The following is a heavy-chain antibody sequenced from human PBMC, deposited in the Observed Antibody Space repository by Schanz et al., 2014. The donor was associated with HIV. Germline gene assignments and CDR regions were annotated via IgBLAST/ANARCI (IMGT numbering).Heavy chain of an antibody. D-gene: IGHD6-13*01. CDR2: IYSGGST. Sequence: VQLVESGGGLIQPGGSLRLSCAASGFTVSNNYMSWVRQAPGKGLEWVSVIYSGGSTSYADSVRGRFTISRDNSKNALYLQRNSLRADDAAVYYCARDPDPYRLSHSWPHGGQGTLVTVSS. CDR3: ARDPDPYRLSHSWPH. CDR1: GFTVSNNY. J-gene: IGHJ4*02. V-gene: IGHV3-53*01.